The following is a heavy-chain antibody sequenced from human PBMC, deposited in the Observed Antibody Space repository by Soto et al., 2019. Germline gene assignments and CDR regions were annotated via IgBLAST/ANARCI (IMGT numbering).Heavy chain of an antibody. J-gene: IGHJ6*02. CDR1: GGSISSGGYY. V-gene: IGHV4-31*03. CDR2: IYYSGST. D-gene: IGHD6-6*01. CDR3: ARDQVPYSSSSDYYYYGMDV. Sequence: SETLSLTCTVSGGSISSGGYYWSWIRQHPGKGLEWIGYIYYSGSTYYNPSLKSRVTISVDTSKNQFSLKLSSVTAADTAVYYCARDQVPYSSSSDYYYYGMDVWGQGTTVTVSS.